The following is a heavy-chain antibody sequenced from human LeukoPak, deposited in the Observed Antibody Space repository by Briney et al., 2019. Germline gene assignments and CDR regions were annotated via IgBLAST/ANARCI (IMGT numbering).Heavy chain of an antibody. J-gene: IGHJ4*02. CDR3: ARDLRVTGIDY. V-gene: IGHV3-30-3*01. CDR2: ISYDGSNK. D-gene: IGHD2-21*02. CDR1: GFTFSSYA. Sequence: GGSLRLSCAASGFTFSSYAMHWVRQAPGKGLGWVAVISYDGSNKYYADSVKGRFTISRDNSKNTLYLQMNSLRAEDTAVYYCARDLRVTGIDYWGQGTLVTVSS.